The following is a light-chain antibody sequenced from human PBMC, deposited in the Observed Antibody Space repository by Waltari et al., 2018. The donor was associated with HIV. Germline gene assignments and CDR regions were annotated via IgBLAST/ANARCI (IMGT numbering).Light chain of an antibody. Sequence: SALTQPASVSGSPGQSITISCTGTSSDVGGYTYVSWSQQHPGKAPKLMIYEVTNRPSGVSNRFSVSKSGNTASLTISGLQAEDEADYYCSSYTSSSTLSRVFGGGTKLTVL. J-gene: IGLJ2*01. CDR1: SSDVGGYTY. V-gene: IGLV2-14*01. CDR3: SSYTSSSTLSRV. CDR2: EVT.